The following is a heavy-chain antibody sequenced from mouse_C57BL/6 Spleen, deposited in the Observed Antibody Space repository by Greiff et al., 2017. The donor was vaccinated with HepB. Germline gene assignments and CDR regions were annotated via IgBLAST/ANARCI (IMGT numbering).Heavy chain of an antibody. D-gene: IGHD2-1*01. V-gene: IGHV10-1*01. CDR1: GFSFNTYA. CDR3: VKEGIYYGNFFDY. J-gene: IGHJ2*01. Sequence: EVQRVESGGGLVQPKGSLKLSCAASGFSFNTYAMNWVRQAPGKGLEWVARIRSKSNNYATYYADSVKDRFTISRDDSESMLYLQMNNLKTEDTAMYYCVKEGIYYGNFFDYWGQGTTLTVSS. CDR2: IRSKSNNYAT.